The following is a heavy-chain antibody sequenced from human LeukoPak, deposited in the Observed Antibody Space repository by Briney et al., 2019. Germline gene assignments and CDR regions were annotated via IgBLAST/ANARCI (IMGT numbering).Heavy chain of an antibody. D-gene: IGHD1-1*01. CDR2: IRYAGTIK. CDR3: AKEGTASKPSDLDY. V-gene: IGHV3-30*02. CDR1: GFTFTDYG. Sequence: PGGSLRLSCAASGFTFTDYGIHWVRQAPGNGLECVAFIRYAGTIKYYADSVKGRFTIFRDNSRNTLYLQMNSLRTEDTAVYYCAKEGTASKPSDLDYWGQGTLVTVSS. J-gene: IGHJ4*02.